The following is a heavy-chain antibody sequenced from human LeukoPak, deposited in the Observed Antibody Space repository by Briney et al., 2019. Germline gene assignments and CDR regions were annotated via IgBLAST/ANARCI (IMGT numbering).Heavy chain of an antibody. CDR1: GGSISSYY. Sequence: PSETLSLTCTVSGGSISSYYWSWIRQPPGKGLEWIGYLYYTGSTNYNPSLRSRVIMSVDTSKNQFSLKLSSVTAADSAVYYCARVALNSSPDFWGQGTLVTVSS. V-gene: IGHV4-59*01. D-gene: IGHD5-24*01. CDR2: LYYTGST. J-gene: IGHJ4*02. CDR3: ARVALNSSPDF.